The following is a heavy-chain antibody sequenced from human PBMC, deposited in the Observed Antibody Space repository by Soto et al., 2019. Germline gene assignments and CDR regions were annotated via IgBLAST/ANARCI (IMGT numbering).Heavy chain of an antibody. CDR2: IFYTGST. J-gene: IGHJ4*02. V-gene: IGHV4-39*01. CDR3: ARQNYYDSSCYNY. Sequence: SETLSLTCSVSGDSISTSTYYWAWIRQPPGKGLEWIGNIFYTGSTSYNPSLKSRVTISADMSRNQFSLKLSSVTAADTAVYYCARQNYYDSSCYNYWGQGTLVTVSS. CDR1: GDSISTSTYY. D-gene: IGHD3-22*01.